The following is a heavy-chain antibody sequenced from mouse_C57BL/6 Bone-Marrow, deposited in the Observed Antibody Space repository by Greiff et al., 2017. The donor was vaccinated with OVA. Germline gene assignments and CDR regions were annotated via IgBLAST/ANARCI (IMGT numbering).Heavy chain of an antibody. Sequence: EVHLVESGGGLVQPKGSLKLSCAASGFSFNTYAMNWVRQAPGKGLEWVARIRSKSNNYATYYADSVKDRFTISRDDSESMLYLQMNNLKTEDTAMYYCVRHGSNPFAYWGQGTLVTVSA. CDR1: GFSFNTYA. D-gene: IGHD2-5*01. J-gene: IGHJ3*01. V-gene: IGHV10-1*01. CDR3: VRHGSNPFAY. CDR2: IRSKSNNYAT.